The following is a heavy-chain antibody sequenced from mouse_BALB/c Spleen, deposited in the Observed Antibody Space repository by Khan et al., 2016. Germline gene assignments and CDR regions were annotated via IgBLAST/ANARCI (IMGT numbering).Heavy chain of an antibody. J-gene: IGHJ3*01. Sequence: VQLQQSGAELVKPGASVKLSCTASGFNIKDTYMHWVKQRPEQGLEWIGRIDPANGYTKYDPKFQGKATITADTSSNTAYLQLSSLTSEDTAFYYCTRDNWDWFAYWGQGTLVTVSA. V-gene: IGHV14-3*02. CDR3: TRDNWDWFAY. D-gene: IGHD4-1*01. CDR2: IDPANGYT. CDR1: GFNIKDTY.